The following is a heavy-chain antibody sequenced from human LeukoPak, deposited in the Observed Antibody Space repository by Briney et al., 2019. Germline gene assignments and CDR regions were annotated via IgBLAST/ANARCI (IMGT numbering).Heavy chain of an antibody. CDR2: IRSKAYGGTT. CDR1: GFTFGDYA. J-gene: IGHJ4*02. CDR3: TRDPPSHYDILT. D-gene: IGHD3-9*01. Sequence: GGSLRLSCTASGFTFGDYAMSWVRQAPGKGLEWVGFIRSKAYGGTTEYAASVKGRFTISRDDSKSIAYLQMNSLKTEDTAVYYCTRDPPSHYDILTWGKGTLVTVSS. V-gene: IGHV3-49*04.